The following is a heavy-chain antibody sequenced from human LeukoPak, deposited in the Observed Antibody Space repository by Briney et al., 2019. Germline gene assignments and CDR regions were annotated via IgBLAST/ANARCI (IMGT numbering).Heavy chain of an antibody. V-gene: IGHV1-46*01. CDR1: GYTFTSYY. Sequence: ASVKVSCKASGYTFTSYYMQWVRQAPGQGLEWMGIISPSGGSTSYAQKFQGRVTMTRDTSTSTVYMELSSLRSEDTAVYYCARGRDYGDYRDAFDIWGQGTMVTVSS. CDR2: ISPSGGST. J-gene: IGHJ3*02. CDR3: ARGRDYGDYRDAFDI. D-gene: IGHD4-17*01.